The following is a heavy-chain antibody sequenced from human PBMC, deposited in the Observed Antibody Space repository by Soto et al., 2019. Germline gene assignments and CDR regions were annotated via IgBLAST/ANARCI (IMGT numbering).Heavy chain of an antibody. CDR2: VSGSSSYI. V-gene: IGHV3-21*06. D-gene: IGHD4-17*01. Sequence: GSLRLSCEGSGFNFRNFNMIWVRQAPWKGLEWVSSVSGSSSYIYYADSVKGRFTVSRDNANNLVFLQMNGLRPEDTAMYYCARDLRGHYGPWGQGTMVTVSS. J-gene: IGHJ3*01. CDR3: ARDLRGHYGP. CDR1: GFNFRNFN.